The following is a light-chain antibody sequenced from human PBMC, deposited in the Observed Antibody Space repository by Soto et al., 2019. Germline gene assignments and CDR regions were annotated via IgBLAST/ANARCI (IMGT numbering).Light chain of an antibody. CDR3: QQYYSYPWT. CDR2: KAS. J-gene: IGKJ1*01. CDR1: QTISSW. Sequence: DIQMSQDPATLSAAVGDVINITCRASQTISSWLAWYQQKPGKAPKLLIYKASTLKSGVPSRFSGSGSGTDFTLTISCLQSEDFETYYCQQYYSYPWTFGQGTKVDIK. V-gene: IGKV1-5*03.